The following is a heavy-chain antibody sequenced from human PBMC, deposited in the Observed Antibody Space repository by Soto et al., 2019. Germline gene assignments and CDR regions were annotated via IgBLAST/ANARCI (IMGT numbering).Heavy chain of an antibody. CDR2: ISGSGGST. Sequence: GGSLRLSCAASGFTFSSYAMSWVRQAPGKGLEWVSAISGSGGSTYYADSVKGRFTISRDNSKNTLYLQMNSLRAEDTAVYYCAKALGSSGYYYGPGDDYWGQGTLVTVSS. V-gene: IGHV3-23*01. CDR3: AKALGSSGYYYGPGDDY. CDR1: GFTFSSYA. D-gene: IGHD3-22*01. J-gene: IGHJ4*02.